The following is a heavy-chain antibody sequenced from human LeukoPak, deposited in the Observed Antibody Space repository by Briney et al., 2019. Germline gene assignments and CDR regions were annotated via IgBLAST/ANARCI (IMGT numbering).Heavy chain of an antibody. J-gene: IGHJ4*02. V-gene: IGHV3-48*02. CDR1: GFTVSSYS. CDR3: ARDMRGSYSLSDY. CDR2: ISSSSSTI. Sequence: GGSLRLSCAASGFTVSSYSMNCVRQAPGKGLEWVSYISSSSSTIYYADSVKGRFTISRDNAKNSLYLQMNSLRDEDTAVYYCARDMRGSYSLSDYWGQGTLVTVSS. D-gene: IGHD1-26*01.